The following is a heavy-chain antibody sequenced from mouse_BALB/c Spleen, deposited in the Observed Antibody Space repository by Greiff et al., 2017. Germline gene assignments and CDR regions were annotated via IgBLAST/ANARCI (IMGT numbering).Heavy chain of an antibody. CDR3: TRSRGGNSAWFAY. Sequence: QVQLKQPGAELVKPGASVKMSCKASGYTFTSYWMHWVKQRPGQGLEWIGVIDPSDSYTSYNQKFKGKATLTVDTSSSTAYMQLSSLTSEDSAVYYCTRSRGGNSAWFAYWGQGTLVTVSA. D-gene: IGHD2-1*01. CDR1: GYTFTSYW. CDR2: IDPSDSYT. J-gene: IGHJ3*01. V-gene: IGHV1S127*01.